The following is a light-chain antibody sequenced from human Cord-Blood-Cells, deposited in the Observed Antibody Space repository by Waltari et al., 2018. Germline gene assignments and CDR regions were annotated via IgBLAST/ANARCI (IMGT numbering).Light chain of an antibody. CDR3: QQYGSSLYT. CDR2: GAS. J-gene: IGKJ2*01. V-gene: IGKV3-20*01. Sequence: EMVLTQSQGTLSLSPGERATLSCRASQSVSSSYLAWYQQKPGQAPRLLIYGASSRATGIPDRFSGSGSGTDFTLTISRLEPEDFAVYYCQQYGSSLYTFGQGTKLEIK. CDR1: QSVSSSY.